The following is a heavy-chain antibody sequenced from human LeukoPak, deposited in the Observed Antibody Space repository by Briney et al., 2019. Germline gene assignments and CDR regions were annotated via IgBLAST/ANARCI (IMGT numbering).Heavy chain of an antibody. Sequence: GASVKVSCKASGYIFTGYYMHWVRQAPGQGLEWMGWINPNSGGTNYAQKFQGRVTMTRDTSISTAYMELSRLRSDDTAVYYCAREASGGYYDSSGESAFDIWGQGTMVTVSS. D-gene: IGHD3-22*01. CDR1: GYIFTGYY. J-gene: IGHJ3*02. V-gene: IGHV1-2*02. CDR3: AREASGGYYDSSGESAFDI. CDR2: INPNSGGT.